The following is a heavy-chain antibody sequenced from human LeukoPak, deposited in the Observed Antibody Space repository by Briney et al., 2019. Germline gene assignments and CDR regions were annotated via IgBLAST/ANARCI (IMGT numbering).Heavy chain of an antibody. J-gene: IGHJ5*02. V-gene: IGHV4-59*01. CDR3: ARLNYGSSGYVLDP. D-gene: IGHD3-22*01. Sequence: PSETLSLTCTVSGGSISSYYWSWIRQPPGKGLEWIGYIYYSGSTNYNPSLKSRVTISVDTPKNQFSLKLSSVTAADTAVYYCARLNYGSSGYVLDPWGQGSLVTVSS. CDR1: GGSISSYY. CDR2: IYYSGST.